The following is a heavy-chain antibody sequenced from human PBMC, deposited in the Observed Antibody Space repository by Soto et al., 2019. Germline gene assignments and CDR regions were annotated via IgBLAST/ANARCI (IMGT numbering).Heavy chain of an antibody. CDR3: ARGKAYYDILTGCFDY. CDR2: IIPIFGTA. D-gene: IGHD3-9*01. CDR1: GGTFSSYA. V-gene: IGHV1-69*06. J-gene: IGHJ4*02. Sequence: QVQLVQSGAEVKKPGSSVKVSCKASGGTFSSYAISWVRQAPGQGLEWMGGIIPIFGTANYAQKFQGRVTITADKSTSTAYMELSSLRSEDTAVYYCARGKAYYDILTGCFDYWGQGTLVTVSS.